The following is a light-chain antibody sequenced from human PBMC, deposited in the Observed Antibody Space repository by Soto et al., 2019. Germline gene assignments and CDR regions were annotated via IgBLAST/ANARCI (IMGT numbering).Light chain of an antibody. V-gene: IGLV2-14*01. CDR3: CSYAGSYTFYV. CDR1: SSDLGAYNY. J-gene: IGLJ1*01. Sequence: QSVLTQPASVSGSPGQSITISCTGTSSDLGAYNYVSWYQQHPGKAPKLMIYEVSDRPSGVSNRFSGSKSGNTASLTISGLQAEDEADYYCCSYAGSYTFYVFGTGTKLTVL. CDR2: EVS.